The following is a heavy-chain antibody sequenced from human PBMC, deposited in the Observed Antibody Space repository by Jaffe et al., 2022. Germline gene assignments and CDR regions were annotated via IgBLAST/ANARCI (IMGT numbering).Heavy chain of an antibody. CDR1: GYTFTGYY. Sequence: QVQLVQSGAEVKKPGASVKVSCKASGYTFTGYYMHWVRQAPGQGLEWMGRINPNSGGTNYAQKFQGRVTMTRDTSISTAYMELSRLRSDDTAVYYCARDWIRSGYCSSTSCYRYYYYYMDVWGKGTTVTVSS. J-gene: IGHJ6*03. CDR3: ARDWIRSGYCSSTSCYRYYYYYMDV. D-gene: IGHD2-2*01. V-gene: IGHV1-2*06. CDR2: INPNSGGT.